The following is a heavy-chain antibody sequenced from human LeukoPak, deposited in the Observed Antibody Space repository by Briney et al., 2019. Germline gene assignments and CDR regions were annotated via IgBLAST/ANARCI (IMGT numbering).Heavy chain of an antibody. CDR2: ISSSSSYI. Sequence: GGSLRLSCAASRFTFSSYSMNWVRQAPGKGLEWVSSISSSSSYIYYADSVKGRFTISRDNAKKSLYLQMSSLRAEDTAVYYCARDHELYCSGGSCSRMDVWGKGTTVTISS. D-gene: IGHD2-15*01. CDR3: ARDHELYCSGGSCSRMDV. J-gene: IGHJ6*03. CDR1: RFTFSSYS. V-gene: IGHV3-21*01.